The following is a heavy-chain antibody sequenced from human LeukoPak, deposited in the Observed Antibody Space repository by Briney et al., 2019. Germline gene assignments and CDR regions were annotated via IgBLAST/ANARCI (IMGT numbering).Heavy chain of an antibody. V-gene: IGHV4-59*08. CDR1: GGSISSYF. D-gene: IGHD3-22*01. Sequence: SEALSLTCTVSGGSISSYFWSWIRQPPGKGLEWIGYVYYSGSTKYNPSLKSRVTISVDTSKNQFSLKLSSVTAADTAVYYGARHAGVVVYSDYWGQGTLVTVSS. J-gene: IGHJ4*02. CDR2: VYYSGST. CDR3: ARHAGVVVYSDY.